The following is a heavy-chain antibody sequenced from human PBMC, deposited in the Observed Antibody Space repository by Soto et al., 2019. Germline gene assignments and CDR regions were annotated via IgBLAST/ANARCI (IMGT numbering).Heavy chain of an antibody. CDR1: GFTFSSYG. J-gene: IGHJ3*02. CDR2: ISYDGSNK. D-gene: IGHD1-26*01. CDR3: ATDWWEPYDAFGI. V-gene: IGHV3-30*03. Sequence: GGSLRLSCAASGFTFSSYGMHWVRQATGKGRELVAVISYDGSNKYYADSVKGRFTISRDNSKNTLYLQMNSLRAEDTAVYYCATDWWEPYDAFGIGGQGTMVTVSS.